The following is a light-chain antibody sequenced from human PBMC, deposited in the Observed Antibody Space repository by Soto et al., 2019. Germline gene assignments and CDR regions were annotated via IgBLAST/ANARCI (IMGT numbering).Light chain of an antibody. CDR1: QSVSSY. J-gene: IGKJ1*01. V-gene: IGKV3-11*01. CDR2: DAS. CDR3: QQFEDWPT. Sequence: EIVLTQSPANLSLSPGERATLSCRASQSVSSYLAWYQQKPGQAPRLLIYDASNRATGIPARFSGSRSGTEFTLTISSLQSEDFGVYYCQQFEDWPTFGQGTKVDIK.